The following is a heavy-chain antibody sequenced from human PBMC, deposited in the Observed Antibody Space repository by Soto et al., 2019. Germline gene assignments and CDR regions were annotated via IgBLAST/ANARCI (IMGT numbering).Heavy chain of an antibody. V-gene: IGHV3-23*01. Sequence: EVQLLESGGGLVQPGGSLRLSCAASGLTFDNYGMSWVRQAPGKGLEWVSAISGSGGTTFYADSVKGRFTISRDNSKNTLYLHMNSLRAEDTALYYSANPPLPEANYNGMDVWGQGTTVTVSS. J-gene: IGHJ6*02. CDR2: ISGSGGTT. CDR3: ANPPLPEANYNGMDV. CDR1: GLTFDNYG.